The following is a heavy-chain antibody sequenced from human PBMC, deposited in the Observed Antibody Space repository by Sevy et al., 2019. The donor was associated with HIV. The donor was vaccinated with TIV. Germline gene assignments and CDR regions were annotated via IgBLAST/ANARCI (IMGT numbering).Heavy chain of an antibody. CDR3: AREGVGDIVGGTAIPEGGNAFDI. V-gene: IGHV1-46*01. J-gene: IGHJ3*02. Sequence: ASVKVSCKASGYTFTSYYMHWVRQAPGQGLEWMGIINPSGGSTSYAQKFQGRVTMTRDTSTSTVYMELSSVRSGDTAVYYCAREGVGDIVGGTAIPEGGNAFDIWGQGTMVTVSS. CDR1: GYTFTSYY. D-gene: IGHD2-21*02. CDR2: INPSGGST.